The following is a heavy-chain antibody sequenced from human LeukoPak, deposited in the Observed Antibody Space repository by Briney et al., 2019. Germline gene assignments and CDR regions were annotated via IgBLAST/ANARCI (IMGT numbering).Heavy chain of an antibody. CDR2: IHYSGST. Sequence: SETLSLTCTVSGGSIRSSNNYWGWIRQPPGKGLEWIGGIHYSGSTYYYPSLKSRVTISVDTSKNQFSLKLSSVTAADTAVYYCARVGYYSSSSRDYYYMDVWGKGTTVTVSS. D-gene: IGHD6-6*01. J-gene: IGHJ6*03. CDR3: ARVGYYSSSSRDYYYMDV. CDR1: GGSIRSSNNY. V-gene: IGHV4-39*07.